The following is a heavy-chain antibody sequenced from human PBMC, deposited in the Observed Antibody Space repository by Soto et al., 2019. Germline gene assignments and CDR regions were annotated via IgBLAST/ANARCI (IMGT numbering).Heavy chain of an antibody. Sequence: QVQLVQSGAEVKRAGSSVKVSCKASGGSVNSHAVSWVRQAPGQGLEWMGGISPLFGTPTYAQKFQAGVTISAHDSTSTVYLDLSSLKSEDTAVYYCARSRNVAEFNDYGGNYHGFDIWGQGTMLTVSS. CDR2: ISPLFGTP. J-gene: IGHJ3*02. CDR1: GGSVNSHA. D-gene: IGHD4-17*01. V-gene: IGHV1-69*01. CDR3: ARSRNVAEFNDYGGNYHGFDI.